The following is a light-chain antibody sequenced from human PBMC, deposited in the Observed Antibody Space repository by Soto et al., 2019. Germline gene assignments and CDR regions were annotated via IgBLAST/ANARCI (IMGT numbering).Light chain of an antibody. V-gene: IGLV2-14*03. J-gene: IGLJ1*01. CDR2: DVA. CDR1: SSDVGGSNF. Sequence: QSVLTQPASVSASPGQSITISCTGTSSDVGGSNFVSWYQQHPGKPPKLIIYDVATRPSGVSNRFSGSKSGSTASLIISRLQTEDEADYYCVSLTSSTTYVFGSGTKLTVL. CDR3: VSLTSSTTYV.